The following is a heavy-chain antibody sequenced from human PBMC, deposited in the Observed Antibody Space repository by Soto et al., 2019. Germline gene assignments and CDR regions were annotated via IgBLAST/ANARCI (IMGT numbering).Heavy chain of an antibody. CDR2: INHSGST. CDR3: ARGGVVGTAIHY. CDR1: GGSFSGYY. Sequence: PSETLSLTCAVYGGSFSGYYWSWIRQPPGKGLEWIGEINHSGSTNYNPSLKSRVTISVDTSKNQFSLKLSSVTAADTAVYYWARGGVVGTAIHYWGQGTLVTVSS. V-gene: IGHV4-34*01. D-gene: IGHD2-21*02. J-gene: IGHJ4*02.